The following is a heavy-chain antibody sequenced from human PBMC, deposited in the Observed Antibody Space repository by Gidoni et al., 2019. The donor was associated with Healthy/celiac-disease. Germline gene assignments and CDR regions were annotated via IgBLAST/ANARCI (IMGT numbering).Heavy chain of an antibody. CDR1: GFTFSSYS. J-gene: IGHJ4*02. D-gene: IGHD4-17*01. CDR2: ISSSSSYI. CDR3: ARDGGDYGDLPFDY. V-gene: IGHV3-21*01. Sequence: EVKLVESGGGLVKPGGSLRLSCAASGFTFSSYSMNWVRQAPGKGLEWVSSISSSSSYIYYADSVKGRFTISRDNAKNSLYLQMNSLRAEDTAVYYCARDGGDYGDLPFDYWGQGTLVTVSS.